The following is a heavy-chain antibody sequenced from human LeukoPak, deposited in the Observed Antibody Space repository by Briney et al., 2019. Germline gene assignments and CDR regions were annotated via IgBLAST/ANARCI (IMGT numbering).Heavy chain of an antibody. J-gene: IGHJ4*02. Sequence: PGGSLRLPCAASGFTFSDYSMNWVRQAPGKGLEWVSYISRSSSTIHYADSVKGRFTISRDNAKSSLFLQMNSLRAEDTAVYYCARDGGATMVRGVATYDSWGQGTLVTVSS. CDR1: GFTFSDYS. D-gene: IGHD3-10*01. CDR2: ISRSSSTI. V-gene: IGHV3-48*04. CDR3: ARDGGATMVRGVATYDS.